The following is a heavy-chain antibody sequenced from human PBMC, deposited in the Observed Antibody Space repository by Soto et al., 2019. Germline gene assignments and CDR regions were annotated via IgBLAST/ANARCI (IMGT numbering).Heavy chain of an antibody. CDR2: ISGSGGNS. CDR1: GFTFSSCA. J-gene: IGHJ4*02. Sequence: EVQVLESGGGSVQPGGSLRLSCAASGFTFSSCAMSWVRQAPGKGLEWVSGISGSGGNSYYADSVRGRFTISRDNSKNTLYLQMNSLRAEDTAVDYCAKSPYSSGRYLGDYWGQGTLVTVSS. CDR3: AKSPYSSGRYLGDY. V-gene: IGHV3-23*01. D-gene: IGHD6-19*01.